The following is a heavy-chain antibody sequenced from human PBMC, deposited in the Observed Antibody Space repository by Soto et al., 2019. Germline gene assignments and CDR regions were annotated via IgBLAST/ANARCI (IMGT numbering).Heavy chain of an antibody. CDR3: AKDQVQWGGVVIIYYYYMDV. V-gene: IGHV3-23*01. D-gene: IGHD3-3*01. Sequence: QSGGSLRLSCTASGFTFSSYAMSWVRQAPGKGLEWVSAISGSGGSTYYADSVKGRFTISRDNSKNTLYLQMNSLRAEDTAVYYCAKDQVQWGGVVIIYYYYMDVWGKGATVTVSS. J-gene: IGHJ6*03. CDR1: GFTFSSYA. CDR2: ISGSGGST.